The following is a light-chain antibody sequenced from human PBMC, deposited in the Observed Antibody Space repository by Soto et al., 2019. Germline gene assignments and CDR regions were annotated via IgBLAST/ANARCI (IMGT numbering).Light chain of an antibody. CDR1: QSLTSSY. CDR2: GAS. Sequence: EIVLTQSPGTLSLSPGERASLSCRASQSLTSSYLAWYQQKPGQAPRLLIYGASSRATGIPDRFSGSGSGTDFTLTISRLEPEDFAVYYCHQCYSSRTFGQGTKGEIK. V-gene: IGKV3-20*01. CDR3: HQCYSSRT. J-gene: IGKJ1*01.